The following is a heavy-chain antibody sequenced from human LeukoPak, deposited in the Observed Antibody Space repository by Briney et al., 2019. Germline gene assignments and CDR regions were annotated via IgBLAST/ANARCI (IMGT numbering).Heavy chain of an antibody. J-gene: IGHJ4*02. D-gene: IGHD3-22*01. CDR3: ASDDYYDSSGYYHPFDY. V-gene: IGHV1-18*01. Sequence: ASVKVSCKASGYTFTSYGISWVRQAPGQGLEWMGWISAYNGNTNYTQKLQGRVTMTTDTSTSTAYMELRSLRSDDTAVYYCASDDYYDSSGYYHPFDYWGQGTLVTVSS. CDR1: GYTFTSYG. CDR2: ISAYNGNT.